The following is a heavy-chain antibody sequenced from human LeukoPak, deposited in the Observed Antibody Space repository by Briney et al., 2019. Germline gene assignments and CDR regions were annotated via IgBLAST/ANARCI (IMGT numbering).Heavy chain of an antibody. CDR2: INHSGST. CDR3: ARGMIVVRRKSDRGYYFDY. V-gene: IGHV4-39*07. D-gene: IGHD3-22*01. CDR1: GGSISSSSYY. J-gene: IGHJ4*02. Sequence: PSETLSLTCTVSGGSISSSSYYWGWIRQPPGKGLEWIGEINHSGSTNYNPSLKSRVTISVDTSKNQFSLKLSSVTAADTAVYYCARGMIVVRRKSDRGYYFDYWGRGTLVTVSS.